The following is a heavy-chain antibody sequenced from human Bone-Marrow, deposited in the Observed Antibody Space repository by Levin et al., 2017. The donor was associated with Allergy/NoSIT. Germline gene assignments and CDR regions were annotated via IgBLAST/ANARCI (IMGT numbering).Heavy chain of an antibody. J-gene: IGHJ4*02. D-gene: IGHD6-19*01. CDR3: ARRDQYLSGWVPGFDY. CDR1: GGSIGSTPHY. CDR2: LYYGGNT. Sequence: SETLSLTCIVSGGSIGSTPHYWAWIRQPPGTGLEWIGSLYYGGNTNYNPSLKSRVTISADTSKTRLSLNLTSVTAADTAMYYCARRDQYLSGWVPGFDYWGQGTLVTVSS. V-gene: IGHV4-39*01.